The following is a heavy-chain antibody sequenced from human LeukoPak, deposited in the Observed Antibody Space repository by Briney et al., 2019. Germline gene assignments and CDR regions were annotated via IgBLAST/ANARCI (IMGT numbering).Heavy chain of an antibody. J-gene: IGHJ6*02. D-gene: IGHD2-2*01. Sequence: GGSLRLSCAASGFTVSSNHMTWVRQAPGKGLEWVSVIYSGGSTYYADSVKGRFIISRDNSKNTLYLQMHSLRAEDSAVYYCAKDLGVVVPADIPYGMDVWGQGTTVTVSS. CDR2: IYSGGST. V-gene: IGHV3-66*01. CDR3: AKDLGVVVPADIPYGMDV. CDR1: GFTVSSNH.